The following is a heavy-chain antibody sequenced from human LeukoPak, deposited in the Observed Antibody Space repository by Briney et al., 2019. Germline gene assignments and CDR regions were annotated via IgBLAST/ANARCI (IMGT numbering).Heavy chain of an antibody. V-gene: IGHV3-30*02. CDR3: SNVVRYYYDSSGSALDY. D-gene: IGHD3-22*01. CDR2: IRYDGSNT. Sequence: PGGSLRLSCAASVFTFSTNGMHWVRQAPGKGLEWVAFIRYDGSNTQYADSVKGRFTISRDNSKNTLYLQMNSLRAEDTAMYYCSNVVRYYYDSSGSALDYWGQGTLVTVSS. J-gene: IGHJ4*02. CDR1: VFTFSTNG.